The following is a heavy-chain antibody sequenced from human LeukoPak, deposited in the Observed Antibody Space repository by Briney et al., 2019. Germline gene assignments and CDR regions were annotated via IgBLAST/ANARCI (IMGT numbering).Heavy chain of an antibody. V-gene: IGHV5-10-1*01. CDR2: IDPSDSYT. J-gene: IGHJ4*02. CDR3: ARHFYGDYAFDS. Sequence: GESLKIPCKGSGYSFTTYWITWVRQMPGKGLEWMGRIDPSDSYTNYSPSFQGHVTISADKSINSAYLQWSSLKTSDSATYYCARHFYGDYAFDSWGQGTLVTVSS. CDR1: GYSFTTYW. D-gene: IGHD4-17*01.